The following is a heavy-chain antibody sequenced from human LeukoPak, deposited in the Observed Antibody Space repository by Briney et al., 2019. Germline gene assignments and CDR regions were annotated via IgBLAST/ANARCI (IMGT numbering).Heavy chain of an antibody. D-gene: IGHD3-22*01. V-gene: IGHV3-30*18. Sequence: GGSLRLSCAASGFTFSSYGMHGVRQAPGKGLEWVAVISYDGSNKYYADSVKGRFTISRDNSKNTLYLQMNSLRAEDTAVYYCAKTHYYDSSGYYPFDYWGQGTLVTVSS. CDR1: GFTFSSYG. CDR2: ISYDGSNK. CDR3: AKTHYYDSSGYYPFDY. J-gene: IGHJ4*02.